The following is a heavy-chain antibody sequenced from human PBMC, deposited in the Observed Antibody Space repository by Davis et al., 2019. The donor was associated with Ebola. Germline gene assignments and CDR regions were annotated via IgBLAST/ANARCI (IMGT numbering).Heavy chain of an antibody. D-gene: IGHD3-16*01. CDR3: ARRAGFQYYYGMDV. J-gene: IGHJ6*04. CDR1: GVSISSRTNW. V-gene: IGHV4-31*11. Sequence: SETLSLTCAVSGVSISSRTNWWTWVRQRPGKGLEWIGYIFYSGSTYYNPSLKSRVTISVDTSNNQFSLSLRSVTAADTAVYYCARRAGFQYYYGMDVWGKGTTVSVSS. CDR2: IFYSGST.